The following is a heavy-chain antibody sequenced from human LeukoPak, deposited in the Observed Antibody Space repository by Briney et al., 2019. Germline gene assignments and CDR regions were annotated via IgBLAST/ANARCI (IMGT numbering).Heavy chain of an antibody. CDR3: ARGRGSWYGVYFDY. V-gene: IGHV3-23*01. CDR2: ISGSGGST. CDR1: GFTFSSYA. D-gene: IGHD6-13*01. Sequence: GGSLRLSCAASGFTFSSYAMSWVRQAPGKGLEWVSAISGSGGSTYYADSVKGRFTISRDNAKNTLYLQMNSLRTEDTAVYYCARGRGSWYGVYFDYWGQGTLVTVSS. J-gene: IGHJ4*02.